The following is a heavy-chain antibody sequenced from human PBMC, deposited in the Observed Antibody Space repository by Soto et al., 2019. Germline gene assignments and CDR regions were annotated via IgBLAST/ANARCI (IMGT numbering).Heavy chain of an antibody. CDR2: ISSSGSTI. CDR3: ARLSGYSSVLDI. Sequence: TGGSLRLSCAASGFTFSSYEMNWFRQAPGKWLEWVSYISSSGSTIYYADSVKGRFTISRDNAKNSLYLQMNSLRAEDTAVYYCARLSGYSSVLDIWGQGTTVTVSS. V-gene: IGHV3-48*03. CDR1: GFTFSSYE. D-gene: IGHD6-25*01. J-gene: IGHJ6*02.